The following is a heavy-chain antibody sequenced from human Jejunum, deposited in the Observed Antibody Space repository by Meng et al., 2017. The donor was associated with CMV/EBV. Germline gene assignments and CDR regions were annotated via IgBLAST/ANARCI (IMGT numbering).Heavy chain of an antibody. CDR2: IIPLISKT. V-gene: IGHV1-69*01. J-gene: IGHJ4*02. CDR3: ERVICGGDCYLDN. D-gene: IGHD2-21*02. Sequence: SDAIFSAYGSSCVRRYPRQALEWMGGIIPLISKTDYAQNFQGSVTITAEQSAPTVYMEVRSLKSEAAGVYYCERVICGGDCYLDNWGQGTLVTVSS. CDR1: DAIFSAYG.